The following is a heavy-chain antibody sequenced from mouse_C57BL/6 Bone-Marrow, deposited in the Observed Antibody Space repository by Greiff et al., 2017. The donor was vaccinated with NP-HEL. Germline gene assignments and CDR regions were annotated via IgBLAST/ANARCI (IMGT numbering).Heavy chain of an antibody. Sequence: EVKLVESGGGLVQSGRSLRLSCATSGFTFSDFYMEWVRQAPGKGLEWIAASRNKANDYTTEYSASVKGRFIVSRDTSQSILYLQMNALRAEDTAIYYCARDAPWAWFAYWGQGTLVTVSA. V-gene: IGHV7-1*01. J-gene: IGHJ3*01. CDR2: SRNKANDYTT. CDR3: ARDAPWAWFAY. D-gene: IGHD4-1*01. CDR1: GFTFSDFY.